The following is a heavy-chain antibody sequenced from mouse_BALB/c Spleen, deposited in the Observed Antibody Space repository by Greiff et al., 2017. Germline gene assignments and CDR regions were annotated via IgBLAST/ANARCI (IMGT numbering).Heavy chain of an antibody. CDR1: GYTFTSYT. CDR3: ARTAMDY. CDR2: INPSSGYT. V-gene: IGHV1-4*02. Sequence: VQLVESGAELVRPGASVKMSCKASGYTFTSYTMHWVKQRPGQGLEWIGYINPSSGYTEYNQKFKDKTTLTADKSSSTAYMQLSSLTSEDSAVYYCARTAMDYWGQGTSVTVSS. J-gene: IGHJ4*01.